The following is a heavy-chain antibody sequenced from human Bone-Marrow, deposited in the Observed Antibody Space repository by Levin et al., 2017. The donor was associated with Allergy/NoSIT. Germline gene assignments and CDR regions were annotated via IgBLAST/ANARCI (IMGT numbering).Heavy chain of an antibody. CDR1: GGTFSNYA. D-gene: IGHD2-2*01. CDR2: IIPIFGTT. J-gene: IGHJ4*02. Sequence: VASVKVSCKASGGTFSNYAITWVRQAPGQGLEWMGGIIPIFGTTNYAQKFQGRVTITADESMRTTYLELSSLRSDDTGLDNCARASSTRLYYYVDFGGQGTLVAVSS. V-gene: IGHV1-69*13. CDR3: ARASSTRLYYYVDF.